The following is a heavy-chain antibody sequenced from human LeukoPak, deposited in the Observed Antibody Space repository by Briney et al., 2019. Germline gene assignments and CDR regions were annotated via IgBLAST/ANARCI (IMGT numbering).Heavy chain of an antibody. D-gene: IGHD2-21*02. V-gene: IGHV3-33*01. CDR1: GFTFSSYG. CDR2: IWYDGSNK. J-gene: IGHJ2*01. Sequence: PGRSLRLSCAASGFTFSSYGMHWVRQAPGKGLEWVAVIWYDGSNKYYADSVKGRFTISRDNSKNTLYLQMNSLRAEDTAVYYCAREGFCGGDCPGYLDLWGRGTLVTVSS. CDR3: AREGFCGGDCPGYLDL.